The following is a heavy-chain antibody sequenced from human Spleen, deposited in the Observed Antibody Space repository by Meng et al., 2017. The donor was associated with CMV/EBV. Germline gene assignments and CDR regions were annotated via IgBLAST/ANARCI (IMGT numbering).Heavy chain of an antibody. J-gene: IGHJ6*02. CDR1: GGSFSGYY. D-gene: IGHD2-2*01. CDR2: INHSGST. Sequence: SETLSLTCAVYGGSFSGYYWSWIRQPPGKGLEWIGEINHSGSTNYNPSLKSRVTISVDTSKNQFSLKLSSVTAADTAVYYCARVTIVVVPAATPCYGMDVWGQGTTVTVSS. V-gene: IGHV4-34*01. CDR3: ARVTIVVVPAATPCYGMDV.